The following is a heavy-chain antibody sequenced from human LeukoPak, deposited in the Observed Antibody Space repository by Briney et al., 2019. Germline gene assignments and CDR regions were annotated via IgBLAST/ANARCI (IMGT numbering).Heavy chain of an antibody. CDR1: GFTFSSYA. CDR2: ISGSGGST. D-gene: IGHD3-3*01. Sequence: AGGSLRLSCAASGFTFSSYAMSWVRQAPGKGLEWVSAISGSGGSTYYADSVKGRFTISRDNSKNTLYLQMNSLRAEDTAVYYCAKDSQRITIFGVVIHWGQGTLVTVSS. J-gene: IGHJ4*02. V-gene: IGHV3-23*01. CDR3: AKDSQRITIFGVVIH.